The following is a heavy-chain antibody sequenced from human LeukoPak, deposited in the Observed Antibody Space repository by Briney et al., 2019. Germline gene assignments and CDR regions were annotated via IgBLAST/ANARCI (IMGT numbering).Heavy chain of an antibody. Sequence: GGSLRLSCAASGFPFSSYWMHWVRQAPGKGLVWVSRINSDGSSTSYADSVKGRFTISRDNAKNTLYLQMNSLRAEDTAVYYCARDPVLRFLEWTLNWFDPWGQGTLVTVSS. CDR3: ARDPVLRFLEWTLNWFDP. D-gene: IGHD3-3*01. CDR1: GFPFSSYW. J-gene: IGHJ5*02. CDR2: INSDGSST. V-gene: IGHV3-74*01.